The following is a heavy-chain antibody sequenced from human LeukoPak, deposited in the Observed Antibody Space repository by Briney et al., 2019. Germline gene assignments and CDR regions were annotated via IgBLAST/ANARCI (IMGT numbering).Heavy chain of an antibody. J-gene: IGHJ5*02. D-gene: IGHD2-2*01. CDR2: IWYDGSNK. CDR1: GFTFSSYG. V-gene: IGHV3-33*01. Sequence: GGSLRLSCAASGFTFSSYGMHWVRQAPGKGLEWVAVIWYDGSNKYYADSVKGRFTISRDNSKNTLYLQMYSLGAEDTAVYYCARLPVAINGYFDPWGQGTLVTVSS. CDR3: ARLPVAINGYFDP.